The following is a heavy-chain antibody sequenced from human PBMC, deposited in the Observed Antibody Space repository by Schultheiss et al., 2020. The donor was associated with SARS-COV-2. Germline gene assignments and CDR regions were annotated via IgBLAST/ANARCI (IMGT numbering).Heavy chain of an antibody. Sequence: GGSLRLSCAASGFTVSSNYMSWVRQAPGKGLEWVSVIYSGGSTYYADSVKGRFTISRDNSKNTLYLQMNSLRAEDTAVYYFASLIRSDAFDIWGQGTMVTVSS. V-gene: IGHV3-66*02. CDR2: IYSGGST. CDR1: GFTVSSNY. CDR3: ASLIRSDAFDI. J-gene: IGHJ3*02.